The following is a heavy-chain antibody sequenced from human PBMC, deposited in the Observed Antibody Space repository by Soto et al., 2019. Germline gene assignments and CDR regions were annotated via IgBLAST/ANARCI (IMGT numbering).Heavy chain of an antibody. D-gene: IGHD3-22*01. CDR1: SASISSGRL. V-gene: IGHV4-4*02. Sequence: SETLSLTCDVSSASISSGRLWSWVRQPPGKGLEWIGEISHTGSTKYNPSLWSRVTISLDRSKNQFSLNLYSVTAADTAVYYCATSPGYWRLDSWGQGTLVTVSS. J-gene: IGHJ4*02. CDR3: ATSPGYWRLDS. CDR2: ISHTGST.